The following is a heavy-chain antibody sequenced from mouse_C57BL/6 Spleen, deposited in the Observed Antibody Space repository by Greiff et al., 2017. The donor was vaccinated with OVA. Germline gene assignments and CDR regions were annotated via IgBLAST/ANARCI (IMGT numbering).Heavy chain of an antibody. CDR2: INPNNGGT. V-gene: IGHV1-22*01. Sequence: EVQLQQSGPELVKPGASVKMSCKASGYTFTDYNMHWVKQSHGKSLEWIGYINPNNGGTSYNQKFKGKATLTVNKSSSTTDMELRSLTSEDSAVYYCAREVTTWYFDVWGTGTTVTVSS. CDR3: AREVTTWYFDV. D-gene: IGHD2-3*01. CDR1: GYTFTDYN. J-gene: IGHJ1*03.